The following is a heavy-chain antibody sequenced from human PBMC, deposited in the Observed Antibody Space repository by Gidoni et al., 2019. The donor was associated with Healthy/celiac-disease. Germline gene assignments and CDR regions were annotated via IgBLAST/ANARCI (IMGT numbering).Heavy chain of an antibody. Sequence: EVQLLESGGGLVQPGGSLRLSCAASGFTFSSYAMSWVRQAPGKGLEWVSGMSGSGGSTYYADSVKGRFTISRDNSKNTLYLQMNSLRAEDTAVYYCAKPGRWWELLRDWYFDLWGRGTLVTVSS. CDR3: AKPGRWWELLRDWYFDL. D-gene: IGHD1-26*01. CDR2: MSGSGGST. J-gene: IGHJ2*01. CDR1: GFTFSSYA. V-gene: IGHV3-23*01.